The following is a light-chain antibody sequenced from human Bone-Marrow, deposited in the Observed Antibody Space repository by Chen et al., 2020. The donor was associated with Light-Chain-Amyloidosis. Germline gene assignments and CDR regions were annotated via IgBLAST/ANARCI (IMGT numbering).Light chain of an antibody. V-gene: IGKV1-5*03. CDR3: QQYNSYSFT. Sequence: DIQMTQSPSILSASVGDRVTISCRASQNVNNWLAWYQHKPGKAPNLLISKSSTLESGVPSRFSGSGSETDFTLTIDGLQPDDVATYYCQQYNSYSFTFGQGTKVEIK. J-gene: IGKJ2*01. CDR2: KSS. CDR1: QNVNNW.